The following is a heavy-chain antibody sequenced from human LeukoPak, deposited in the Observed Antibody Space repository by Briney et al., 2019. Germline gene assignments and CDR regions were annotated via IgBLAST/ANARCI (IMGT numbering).Heavy chain of an antibody. J-gene: IGHJ5*02. Sequence: SVRVSCKASGGTFSSYAISWVRQAPGQGLEWMGGIIPIFGTANYAQKFQGRVTITADESTSTAYMELSSLRSEDTAVYYCARSRPPIVVVVAAPQYNWFDPWGQGTLVTVSS. CDR2: IIPIFGTA. D-gene: IGHD2-15*01. CDR3: ARSRPPIVVVVAAPQYNWFDP. V-gene: IGHV1-69*01. CDR1: GGTFSSYA.